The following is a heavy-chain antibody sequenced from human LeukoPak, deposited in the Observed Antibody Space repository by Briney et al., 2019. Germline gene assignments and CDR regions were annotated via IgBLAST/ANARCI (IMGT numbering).Heavy chain of an antibody. Sequence: GGSLRLSCAASGFTFSSYWMSWVRQAPGKGLEWVANIKQDGSEKYYVDSVKGRFTISRDNAKNSLYLQMNSLRAEDTAVYYCARDLYYDLWSGYYQYYYGMDVWGQGTTVTVSS. CDR3: ARDLYYDLWSGYYQYYYGMDV. V-gene: IGHV3-7*01. D-gene: IGHD3-3*01. CDR1: GFTFSSYW. J-gene: IGHJ6*02. CDR2: IKQDGSEK.